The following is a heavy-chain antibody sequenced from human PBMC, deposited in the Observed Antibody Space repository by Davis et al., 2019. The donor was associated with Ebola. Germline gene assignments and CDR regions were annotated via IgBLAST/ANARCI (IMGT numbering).Heavy chain of an antibody. CDR2: IYDQST. CDR1: GFTVSSNH. CDR3: ATTQWLREFDN. D-gene: IGHD6-19*01. V-gene: IGHV3-53*05. Sequence: GESLKISCAASGFTVSSNHMSWVRQAPGKGLEWVSVIYDQSTAYADSVRGRFNISRDKSNNTLYLEMNSLRVDDTAVYYCATTQWLREFDNWGQGTLVTVSA. J-gene: IGHJ4*02.